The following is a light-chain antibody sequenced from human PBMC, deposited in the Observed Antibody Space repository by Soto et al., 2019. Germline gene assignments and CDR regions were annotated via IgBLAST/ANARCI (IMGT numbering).Light chain of an antibody. CDR2: DAS. CDR3: PQRSTWPPIS. J-gene: IGKJ4*01. Sequence: EIVVTQSPATLSLSPGERATLSCRTSQSVGSYLAWYQKKPGKAHRLLIYDASNRATGIPARFSGSGSGRDFPLTISSLAPAEFAVYYCPQRSTWPPISFGGGTQVEIK. CDR1: QSVGSY. V-gene: IGKV3-11*02.